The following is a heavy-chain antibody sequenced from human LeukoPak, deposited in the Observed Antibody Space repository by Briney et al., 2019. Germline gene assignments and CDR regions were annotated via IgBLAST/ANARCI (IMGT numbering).Heavy chain of an antibody. V-gene: IGHV3-23*01. J-gene: IGHJ4*02. CDR1: GFAYSNYA. Sequence: GGCLRLSCAASGFAYSNYAMSWVRQTPGKGLEWVSGISGGGTDTYYADSVKGRLTISRDNSKNTLFLQMNSLRGEDTGVYYCAKEIGVHGTPHFDSWGQGTLVTVSS. CDR3: AKEIGVHGTPHFDS. D-gene: IGHD6-13*01. CDR2: ISGGGTDT.